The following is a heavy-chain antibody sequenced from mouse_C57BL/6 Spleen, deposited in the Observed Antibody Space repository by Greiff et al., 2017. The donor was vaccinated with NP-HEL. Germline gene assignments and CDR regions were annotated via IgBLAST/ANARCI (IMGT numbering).Heavy chain of an antibody. D-gene: IGHD4-1*01. V-gene: IGHV1-18*01. CDR2: INPNNGGT. Sequence: VQLKESGPELVKPGASVKIPCKASGYTFTDYNMDWVKQSHGKSLEWIGDINPNNGGTIYNQKFKGKATLTVDKSSSTAYMELRSLTSEDTAVYYCARLGLTGTWDDWGQGTTRTVSS. J-gene: IGHJ2*01. CDR3: ARLGLTGTWDD. CDR1: GYTFTDYN.